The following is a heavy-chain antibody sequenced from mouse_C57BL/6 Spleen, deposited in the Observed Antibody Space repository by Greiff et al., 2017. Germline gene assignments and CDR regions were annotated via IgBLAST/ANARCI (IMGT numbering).Heavy chain of an antibody. D-gene: IGHD2-3*01. CDR1: GYTFTSYW. J-gene: IGHJ4*01. Sequence: QVQLQQPGAELVKPGASVKMSCKASGYTFTSYWITWVKQRPGPGLEWIGDIYPGSGSTNYNEKFKSKATLTVDTSSSTAYMQLSSLTSEDSAVYYCARYDGYYVYYAMDYWGQGTSVTVSS. V-gene: IGHV1-55*01. CDR2: IYPGSGST. CDR3: ARYDGYYVYYAMDY.